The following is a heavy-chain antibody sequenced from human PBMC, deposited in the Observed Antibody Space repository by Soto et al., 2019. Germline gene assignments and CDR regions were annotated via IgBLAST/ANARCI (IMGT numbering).Heavy chain of an antibody. Sequence: SVKVSCNASGGTFSSYAISWVRQAPGQGLEWMGGIIPIFGTANYAQKFQGRVTITADESTSTAYMELSSLRSEGTAVYYCASRVPTPSIAAPLGFVYWGQGTLVTVSS. V-gene: IGHV1-69*13. J-gene: IGHJ4*02. D-gene: IGHD6-6*01. CDR2: IIPIFGTA. CDR1: GGTFSSYA. CDR3: ASRVPTPSIAAPLGFVY.